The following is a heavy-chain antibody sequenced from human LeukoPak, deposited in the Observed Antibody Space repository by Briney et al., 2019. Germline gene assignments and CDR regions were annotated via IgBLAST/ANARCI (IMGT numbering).Heavy chain of an antibody. J-gene: IGHJ4*02. CDR2: IDSDGYST. CDR1: GFTFSSYR. Sequence: GGSLRLSCAASGFTFSSYRMNWVRQAPGKGLVWVSRIDSDGYSTAYADPVKGRFTISRDNAKNTLYLQMNSLRAEDTAVYYCASEGTTGTTWGPDYWGQGTLVTVSS. V-gene: IGHV3-74*01. D-gene: IGHD1-1*01. CDR3: ASEGTTGTTWGPDY.